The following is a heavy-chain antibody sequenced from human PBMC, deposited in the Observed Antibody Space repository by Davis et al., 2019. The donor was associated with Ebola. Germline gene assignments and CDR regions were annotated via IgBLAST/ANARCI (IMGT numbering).Heavy chain of an antibody. Sequence: MPSETLSLTCAVSGGSFSGYYWSWIRQPPAQRLEWIGEINHSGSTNYNPSLKSRVTISVDTSKNQFSLKLSSVTAADTAVYYCARRKQWLVFPRSGVYGMDVWGQGTTVTVSS. V-gene: IGHV4-34*01. D-gene: IGHD6-19*01. CDR2: INHSGST. J-gene: IGHJ6*02. CDR3: ARRKQWLVFPRSGVYGMDV. CDR1: GGSFSGYY.